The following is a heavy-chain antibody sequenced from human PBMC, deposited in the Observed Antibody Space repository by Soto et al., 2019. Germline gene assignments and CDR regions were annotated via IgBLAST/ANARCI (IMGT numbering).Heavy chain of an antibody. V-gene: IGHV3-23*01. CDR3: AKGGYYSLFDI. CDR2: ISGSGGRT. CDR1: GFPFSSYT. J-gene: IGHJ3*02. D-gene: IGHD3-16*01. Sequence: GGSLRLSCVASGFPFSSYTMSWVRQTPGKGLEWVSGISGSGGRTHYADSVKGRFTISRDNSNNTLSLQMHILRVEDTAVYFCAKGGYYSLFDIWGQGTMVTVSS.